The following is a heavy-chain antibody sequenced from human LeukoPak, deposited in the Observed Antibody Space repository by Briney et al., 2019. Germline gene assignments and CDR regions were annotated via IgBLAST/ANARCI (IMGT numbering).Heavy chain of an antibody. CDR2: VSSSSSTI. CDR3: ARASCSSASCYPTYYYYMDV. V-gene: IGHV3-48*01. J-gene: IGHJ6*03. D-gene: IGHD2-2*01. CDR1: GFTFSTYP. Sequence: GGSLRLSCAASGFTFSTYPMNWVRQAPGKGLEWVSYVSSSSSTIYYADSVKGRFAIFRDNAKNSLYLQMNSLRAEDTAVYYCARASCSSASCYPTYYYYMDVWGKGTTVTVSS.